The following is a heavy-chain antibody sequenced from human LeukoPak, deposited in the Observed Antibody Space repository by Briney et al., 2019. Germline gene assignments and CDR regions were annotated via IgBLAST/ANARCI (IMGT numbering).Heavy chain of an antibody. J-gene: IGHJ4*02. V-gene: IGHV3-23*01. D-gene: IGHD3-22*01. CDR1: GFTLSSYA. CDR3: AKTTVFYYVISGHFDS. Sequence: PGGSLRLSCAASGFTLSSYAMSWVRQAPGKGLEWVSAISGSGGSTYYADSVKGRFTISRDNSKNTVYLQMNPLRAEDTAVYYCAKTTVFYYVISGHFDSWGQGTLVTVSS. CDR2: ISGSGGST.